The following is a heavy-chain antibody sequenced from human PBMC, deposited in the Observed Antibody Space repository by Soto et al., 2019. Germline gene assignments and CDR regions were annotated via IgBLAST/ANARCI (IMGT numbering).Heavy chain of an antibody. CDR1: GGPLRGFY. J-gene: IGHJ6*03. CDR2: ISYSGSM. Sequence: QVQLQESGPGLVKPSETLTLTCTVSGGPLRGFYWSWIRQPPGKRLERIGYISYSGSMNYKPSLRSRVTISIQTSKSQFSLNLSSVTAADAAVYYCASLGAAPVRPGGNYYDSMDVWGKGTTVTVSS. CDR3: ASLGAAPVRPGGNYYDSMDV. D-gene: IGHD3-10*01. V-gene: IGHV4-59*08.